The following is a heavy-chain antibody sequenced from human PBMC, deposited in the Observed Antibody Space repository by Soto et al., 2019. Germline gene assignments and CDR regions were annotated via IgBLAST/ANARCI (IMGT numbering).Heavy chain of an antibody. CDR2: ISYDGSNK. V-gene: IGHV3-30*18. CDR3: AKSQIAAAGYFDY. Sequence: GGSLRLSCAASGFTFSSYGMHWVRQAPGKGLEWVAVISYDGSNKYYADSVKGRFTISRDNSKNTLYLQMNSLRAEDTAVYYCAKSQIAAAGYFDYWGQGTLVTVSS. J-gene: IGHJ4*02. D-gene: IGHD6-13*01. CDR1: GFTFSSYG.